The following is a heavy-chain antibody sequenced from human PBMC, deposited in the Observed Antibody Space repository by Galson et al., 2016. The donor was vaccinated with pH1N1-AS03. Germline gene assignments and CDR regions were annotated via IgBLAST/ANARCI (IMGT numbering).Heavy chain of an antibody. D-gene: IGHD3-10*01. CDR2: IAKDGTTK. CDR1: SP. CDR3: AREGTGIVRSYRGSLDS. V-gene: IGHV3-30-3*01. Sequence: SPMHWVRQAPGKGLEWGAVIAKDGTTKFDADFVKGRFTISRDNSRNTLYLEMSRLTPEDTAVYYCAREGTGIVRSYRGSLDSWGQGTLVTVTS. J-gene: IGHJ4*02.